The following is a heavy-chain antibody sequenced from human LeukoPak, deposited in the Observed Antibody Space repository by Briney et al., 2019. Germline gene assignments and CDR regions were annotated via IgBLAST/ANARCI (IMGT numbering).Heavy chain of an antibody. J-gene: IGHJ4*02. Sequence: ASVKVSCKASGYTFTSYGISWVRQAPGQGLEWMGWISAYNGNTNYAQKLQGRVTMTTDTSTSTAYMELRSLRSDDTAVDYCAASDYGVVFDYWGQGTLVTVSS. V-gene: IGHV1-18*04. CDR1: GYTFTSYG. CDR3: AASDYGVVFDY. D-gene: IGHD4-17*01. CDR2: ISAYNGNT.